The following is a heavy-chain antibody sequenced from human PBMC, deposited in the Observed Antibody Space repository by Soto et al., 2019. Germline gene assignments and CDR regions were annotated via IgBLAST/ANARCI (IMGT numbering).Heavy chain of an antibody. CDR2: IYTSGNT. V-gene: IGHV3-53*02. CDR1: GFTVSSFY. J-gene: IGHJ4*02. D-gene: IGHD4-17*01. Sequence: EVQLVETGGGLIQPGGSLRLSCAASGFTVSSFYMSWVRQAPGKGLEWVSAIYTSGNTYYADSVKGRFTISRDNSKNTLNLQMNSLRAEDTAVYYCARADYGDYSLRHWGQGTLVTVSS. CDR3: ARADYGDYSLRH.